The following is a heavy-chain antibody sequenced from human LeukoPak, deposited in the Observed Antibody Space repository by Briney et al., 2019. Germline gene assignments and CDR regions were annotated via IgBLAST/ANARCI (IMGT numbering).Heavy chain of an antibody. Sequence: GESLKISCKGSGYSFTSYWIGWVRQVPGKGLEWMGIIYPGDSDTRYSPSFQGQVTISADKSISTAYLQWSSLKASDTAMYYCARPDLAAAAPEYFQHWGQGTLVTVSS. CDR1: GYSFTSYW. CDR2: IYPGDSDT. CDR3: ARPDLAAAAPEYFQH. J-gene: IGHJ1*01. V-gene: IGHV5-51*01. D-gene: IGHD6-13*01.